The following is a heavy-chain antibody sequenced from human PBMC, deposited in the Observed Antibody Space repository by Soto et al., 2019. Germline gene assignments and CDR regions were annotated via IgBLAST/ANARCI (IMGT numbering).Heavy chain of an antibody. CDR3: ARSKGNNWNRRDNWFDP. J-gene: IGHJ5*02. CDR2: INHSGST. D-gene: IGHD1-20*01. V-gene: IGHV4-34*01. Sequence: SETLSLTCAVYGGSFSGYYWSWIRQPPGKGLEWIGEINHSGSTNYNPSLKSRVTISVDTSKNQFSLKLSSVTAADTAVYYCARSKGNNWNRRDNWFDPWGQGTLVTVSS. CDR1: GGSFSGYY.